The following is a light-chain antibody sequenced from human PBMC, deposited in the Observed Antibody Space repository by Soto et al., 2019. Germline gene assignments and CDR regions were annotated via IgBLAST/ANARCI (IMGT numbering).Light chain of an antibody. CDR1: QGVTTN. V-gene: IGKV3-20*01. CDR2: GAS. CDR3: QQYVISVT. Sequence: EILMTQSPATLSVSPGERVTLSCRAGQGVTTNFAWYQQKSGQSPRLLIYGASNRATGIPERFSGSGSGTDFTLTISRLEPQDSAMYYCQQYVISVTFGQGTRLEIK. J-gene: IGKJ5*01.